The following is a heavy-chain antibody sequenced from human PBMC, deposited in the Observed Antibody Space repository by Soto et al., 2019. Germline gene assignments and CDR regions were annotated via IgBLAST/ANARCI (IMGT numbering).Heavy chain of an antibody. J-gene: IGHJ3*02. Sequence: PSETLSLTCTVSGGSISSYYWSWIRQPPGKGLEWIGYIYYSESTNYNPSLKSRVTISVDTSKNQFSLKLSSVTAADTAVYYCARHQGRYYDYVWGSPRDDAFDIWGQGTMVTVSS. CDR2: IYYSEST. CDR1: GGSISSYY. V-gene: IGHV4-59*01. CDR3: ARHQGRYYDYVWGSPRDDAFDI. D-gene: IGHD3-16*01.